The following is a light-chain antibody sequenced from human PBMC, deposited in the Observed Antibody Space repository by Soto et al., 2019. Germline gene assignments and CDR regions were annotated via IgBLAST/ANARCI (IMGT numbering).Light chain of an antibody. CDR1: QSVRNW. V-gene: IGKV1-5*01. Sequence: DIQMTQSPSTLSASVGDRVTITCRASQSVRNWLAWYQQKPGKAPKLLIYDASSLESGVPSRFSGSGFGTEFTLTISSLQPDDFATYYCHQFNTYSYTFGQGTKVDIK. J-gene: IGKJ2*01. CDR2: DAS. CDR3: HQFNTYSYT.